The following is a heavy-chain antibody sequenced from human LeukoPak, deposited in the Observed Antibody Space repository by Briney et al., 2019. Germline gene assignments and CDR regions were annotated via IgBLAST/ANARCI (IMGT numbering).Heavy chain of an antibody. D-gene: IGHD7-27*01. CDR1: GFTFSSYA. CDR2: ISGSGGST. J-gene: IGHJ6*02. V-gene: IGHV3-23*01. CDR3: AKGPWGSYGMDV. Sequence: GGSLRLSCAASGFTFSSYAMSWVRQAPGKGLEWASAISGSGGSTYYADPVKGRFTISRDNSKNTLYLQMNSLRAEDTAVYYCAKGPWGSYGMDVWGQGTTVTVSS.